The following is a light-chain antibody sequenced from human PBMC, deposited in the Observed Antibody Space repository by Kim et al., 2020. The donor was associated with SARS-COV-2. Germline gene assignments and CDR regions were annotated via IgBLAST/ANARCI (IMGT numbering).Light chain of an antibody. CDR1: SLRKSY. Sequence: LGQPVRITGQGDSLRKSYASWYQQKPGQAPKLVMSDDNNRPSGIPDRFSGSSSGSTASLTITGAQAEDEADYYCCSRDSTAKDYVFGTGTKVTVL. CDR3: CSRDSTAKDYV. V-gene: IGLV3-19*01. CDR2: DDN. J-gene: IGLJ1*01.